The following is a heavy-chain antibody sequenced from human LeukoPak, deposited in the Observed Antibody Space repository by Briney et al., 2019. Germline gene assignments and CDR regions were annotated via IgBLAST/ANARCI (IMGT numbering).Heavy chain of an antibody. Sequence: PGGSLRLSCTASAFTFSRSWMNWIRQAPGKGMEWVANINPDGDGMRFVDSVKGRFTMSRDNAQSSLHLQMNSLRVEDTAFYYCAAWTDRGYSYWGQGVLVTVSS. CDR3: AAWTDRGYSY. J-gene: IGHJ4*02. V-gene: IGHV3-7*01. CDR1: AFTFSRSW. D-gene: IGHD5-24*01. CDR2: INPDGDGM.